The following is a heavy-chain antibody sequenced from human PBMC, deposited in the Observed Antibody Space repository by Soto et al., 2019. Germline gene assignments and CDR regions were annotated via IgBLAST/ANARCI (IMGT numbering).Heavy chain of an antibody. CDR3: ARTSTAFYRYYFDS. J-gene: IGHJ4*02. V-gene: IGHV3-23*01. Sequence: GGSLRLSCSTSGFTSKDCAISWVRQAPGKGLEWVSGISGSGGATYYTDSVEGRFTISKDFSKNTVSLQMTGLRVDDTAVYYCARTSTAFYRYYFDSWGQGALVTVSS. CDR2: ISGSGGAT. D-gene: IGHD2-2*01. CDR1: GFTSKDCA.